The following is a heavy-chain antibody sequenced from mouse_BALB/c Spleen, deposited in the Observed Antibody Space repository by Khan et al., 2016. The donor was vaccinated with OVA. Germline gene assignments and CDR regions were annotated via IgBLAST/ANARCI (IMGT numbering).Heavy chain of an antibody. J-gene: IGHJ3*01. V-gene: IGHV1-22*01. CDR3: TRWYFGSTWFAY. Sequence: EVQLQQSGPELVKPGASVKISCKTSGYTFTGYTMHWVKQSHGKSLEWIGHINPNNGGTSYNQKFKGKATLTVDKSSSTAYMELRSLTSEDSAVYYCTRWYFGSTWFAYWGQGTLVTVSA. CDR1: GYTFTGYT. CDR2: INPNNGGT. D-gene: IGHD1-1*01.